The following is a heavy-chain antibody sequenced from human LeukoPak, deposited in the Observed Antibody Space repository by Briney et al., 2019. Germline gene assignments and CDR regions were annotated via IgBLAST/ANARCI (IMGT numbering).Heavy chain of an antibody. J-gene: IGHJ5*02. CDR1: GGSFSGYY. CDR3: ARDNRYCNGGYCSNWFDP. CDR2: IHSSGKT. V-gene: IGHV4-4*08. Sequence: SETLSLTCAVYGGSFSGYYWSWIRQSPQKGLEWIAYIHSSGKTNYNPSLKSRVTISVDTSKNQFSLKLTSVTAADTAVYYCARDNRYCNGGYCSNWFDPWGQGTLVTVSS. D-gene: IGHD2-15*01.